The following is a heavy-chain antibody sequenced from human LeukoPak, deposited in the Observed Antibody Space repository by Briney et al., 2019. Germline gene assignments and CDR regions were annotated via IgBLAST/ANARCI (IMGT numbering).Heavy chain of an antibody. CDR1: GDSVSRNSAA. CDR2: TYHRSNWYK. D-gene: IGHD5-12*01. Sequence: SQTLSLTCAISGDSVSRNSAAWNWIRQSPSRGLEWLGRTYHRSNWYKDYAVSVKSRIIINPDTSKNQFSLQLTSVTPEDTAVYYCARDISGYDQHYYYYMDVWGKGTTVTVSS. CDR3: ARDISGYDQHYYYYMDV. V-gene: IGHV6-1*01. J-gene: IGHJ6*03.